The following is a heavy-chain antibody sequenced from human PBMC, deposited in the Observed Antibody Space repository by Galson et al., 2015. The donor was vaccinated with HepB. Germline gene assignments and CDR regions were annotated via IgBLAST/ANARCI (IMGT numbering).Heavy chain of an antibody. J-gene: IGHJ5*02. CDR3: ARDSRATFGEPNWFDP. D-gene: IGHD3-3*01. V-gene: IGHV3-48*01. CDR2: ISATGTTI. CDR1: GFTFSTYN. Sequence: RLSCAASGFTFSTYNMNWVRQAPGKGLEWISYISATGTTIDYADSVKGRFTISRDNAKNSLYLQMSSLRAEDTAVYYCARDSRATFGEPNWFDPWGQGTLVIVSS.